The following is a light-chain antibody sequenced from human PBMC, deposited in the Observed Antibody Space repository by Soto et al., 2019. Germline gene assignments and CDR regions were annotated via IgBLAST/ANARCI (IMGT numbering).Light chain of an antibody. CDR1: QSVSSSY. CDR3: QQYGSSPT. J-gene: IGKJ1*01. V-gene: IGKV3-20*01. CDR2: GAS. Sequence: EIVLTQSPSTLSLSPGERATLSCRASQSVSSSYLAWYQQKPGQAPRLLIYGASSRATGIPERFSGSGSGTDFTLTISRLEPEDFAVYYCQQYGSSPTFGQGTKVHIK.